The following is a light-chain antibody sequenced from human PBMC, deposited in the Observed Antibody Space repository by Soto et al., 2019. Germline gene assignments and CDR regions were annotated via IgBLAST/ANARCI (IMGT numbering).Light chain of an antibody. V-gene: IGLV3-27*01. J-gene: IGLJ1*01. CDR2: KDS. CDR3: YSAADNNYV. Sequence: SSELTQPSSVSVSPGQTARITCSGDVLAKKYARWFQQKPGQAPVLVIYKDSERPSGIPERFSGSSSGTTVTLTISGAQVEDEADYYCYSAADNNYVFGTGTKLTVL. CDR1: VLAKKY.